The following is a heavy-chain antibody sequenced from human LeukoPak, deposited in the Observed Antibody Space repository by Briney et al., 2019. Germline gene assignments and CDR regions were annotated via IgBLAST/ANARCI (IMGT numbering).Heavy chain of an antibody. V-gene: IGHV3-21*01. Sequence: PGGSLRLSCAASGFTFSTYSMNWVRQAPGKGLEWVSSISTSSSYIYYADSVKGRFTISRDNAKNSLYLQMNSLRGEDTAVYYCARGWGELPDAEYFQHWGQGTLVTVSS. D-gene: IGHD1-26*01. CDR3: ARGWGELPDAEYFQH. CDR1: GFTFSTYS. J-gene: IGHJ1*01. CDR2: ISTSSSYI.